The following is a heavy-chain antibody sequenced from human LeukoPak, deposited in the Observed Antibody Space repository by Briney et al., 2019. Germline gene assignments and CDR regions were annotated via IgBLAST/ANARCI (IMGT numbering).Heavy chain of an antibody. CDR3: SVLLWFGELR. Sequence: GGSLRLSCAASGFTFSSYGMHWVGQAPGKGLEWVAVISYDGSNKYYADSVKGRFTISRDNSKNTLYLQMNSLRAEDTAVYYCSVLLWFGELRWGQGTLVTVSS. J-gene: IGHJ4*02. CDR2: ISYDGSNK. V-gene: IGHV3-30*03. CDR1: GFTFSSYG. D-gene: IGHD3-10*01.